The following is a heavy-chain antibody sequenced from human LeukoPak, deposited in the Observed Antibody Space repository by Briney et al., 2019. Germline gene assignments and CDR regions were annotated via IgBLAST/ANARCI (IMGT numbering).Heavy chain of an antibody. Sequence: PGGSLRLSCAASGFTFSSYSMNWVRQAPGKGLEWVSSISSSSRYIYCADSVEARFTISRDNAKNSLYLQMNSLRAEDTAMYYCATSGGSGSPLDYWGQGTLVTVSS. CDR1: GFTFSSYS. D-gene: IGHD3-10*01. CDR2: ISSSSRYI. V-gene: IGHV3-21*01. CDR3: ATSGGSGSPLDY. J-gene: IGHJ4*02.